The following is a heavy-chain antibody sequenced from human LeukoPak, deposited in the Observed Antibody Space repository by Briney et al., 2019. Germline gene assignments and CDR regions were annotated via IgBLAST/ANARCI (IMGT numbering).Heavy chain of an antibody. CDR3: ARGRGYYDSSGYTIDAFDI. CDR2: IYHSGST. D-gene: IGHD3-22*01. CDR1: GDSISSSNYY. V-gene: IGHV4-39*07. Sequence: SETLSLTCTVSGDSISSSNYYWGWIRQPPGKGLEWIRSIYHSGSTYYNPSLKSRVTISVDTSKNQFSLKLSSVTAADTAVYYCARGRGYYDSSGYTIDAFDIWGQGTMVTVSS. J-gene: IGHJ3*02.